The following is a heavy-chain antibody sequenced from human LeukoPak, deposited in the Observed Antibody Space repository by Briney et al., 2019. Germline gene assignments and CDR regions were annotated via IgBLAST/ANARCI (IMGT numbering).Heavy chain of an antibody. V-gene: IGHV4-34*01. CDR2: INHSGST. D-gene: IGHD3-3*01. J-gene: IGHJ3*02. CDR3: ARAEPYYDFWSGYYSDAFDI. CDR1: GGSFSGYY. Sequence: SQTLSLTCAVYGGSFSGYYWSWIRQPPGKGLEWIGEINHSGSTNYNPSLKSRVTISVDTSKNQFSLKLSSVTAADTAVYYCARAEPYYDFWSGYYSDAFDIWDQGTMVTVSS.